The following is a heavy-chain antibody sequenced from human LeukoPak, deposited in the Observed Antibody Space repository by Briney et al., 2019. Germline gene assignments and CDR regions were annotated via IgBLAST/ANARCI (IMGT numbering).Heavy chain of an antibody. J-gene: IGHJ4*02. V-gene: IGHV3-74*01. CDR2: IKSDGITI. D-gene: IGHD3-22*01. Sequence: GGSLRLSCAASGFTFSNYMMHWVRQAPGKGLVWVSRIKSDGITITYADSVKGRFTISRDNAKNTLYLQMNSLRVEDTAVYYCARGIEYYDSSGYYNGLLDYWGQGTLVTVSP. CDR3: ARGIEYYDSSGYYNGLLDY. CDR1: GFTFSNYM.